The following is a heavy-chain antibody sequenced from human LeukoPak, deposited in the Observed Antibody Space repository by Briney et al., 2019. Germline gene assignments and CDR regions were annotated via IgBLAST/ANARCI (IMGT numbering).Heavy chain of an antibody. CDR3: ASLSSTSSWFDP. J-gene: IGHJ5*02. D-gene: IGHD2-2*01. V-gene: IGHV4-39*07. CDR2: IYYSGST. CDR1: GGSISSSSYY. Sequence: PSETLSLTCTVSGGSISSSSYYWGWIRQPPGKGLEWIGSIYYSGSTYYNPSLKSRVTISVDTSKNQFSLKLSSVTAADTAVYYCASLSSTSSWFDPWGQGTLVTVSS.